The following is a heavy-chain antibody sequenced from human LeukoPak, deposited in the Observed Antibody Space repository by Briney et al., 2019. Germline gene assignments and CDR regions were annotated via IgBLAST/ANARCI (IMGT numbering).Heavy chain of an antibody. V-gene: IGHV1-2*02. Sequence: ASVKVSCKASGGTFSSYAISWVRQAPGQGLEWMGWINPNSGGTNYAQKFQGRVTMTRDTSISTAYMELSRLRSDDTAVYYCARDSSMLRGPLVIYYFDFWGQGTLVTVSS. D-gene: IGHD3-10*01. CDR1: GGTFSSYA. CDR2: INPNSGGT. J-gene: IGHJ4*02. CDR3: ARDSSMLRGPLVIYYFDF.